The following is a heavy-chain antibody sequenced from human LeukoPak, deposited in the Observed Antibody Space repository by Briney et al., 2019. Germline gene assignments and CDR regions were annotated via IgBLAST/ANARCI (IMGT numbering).Heavy chain of an antibody. CDR1: GGSFSGYY. CDR3: ARGVRGRYFDWLFKYYFDY. J-gene: IGHJ4*02. Sequence: SETLSLTCAVYGGSFSGYYWSWIRQPPGKGLEWIGEINHSGSTNYNPPLKSRVTISVDTSKNQFSLKLSSVTAADTAVYYCARGVRGRYFDWLFKYYFDYWGQGTLVTVSS. V-gene: IGHV4-34*01. D-gene: IGHD3-9*01. CDR2: INHSGST.